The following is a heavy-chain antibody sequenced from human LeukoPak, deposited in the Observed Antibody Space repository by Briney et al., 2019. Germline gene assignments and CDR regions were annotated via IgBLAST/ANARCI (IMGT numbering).Heavy chain of an antibody. CDR2: IKQDGSEK. CDR3: ARISVNDYGDY. CDR1: GFTFSSYA. Sequence: HPGGSLRLSCAASGFTFSSYAMSWVRQAPGKGLEWVANIKQDGSEKYYVDSVKGRFTISRDNAKNSLYLQMNSLRAEDTAVYYCARISVNDYGDYWGQGTLVTVSS. J-gene: IGHJ4*02. D-gene: IGHD2-8*01. V-gene: IGHV3-7*01.